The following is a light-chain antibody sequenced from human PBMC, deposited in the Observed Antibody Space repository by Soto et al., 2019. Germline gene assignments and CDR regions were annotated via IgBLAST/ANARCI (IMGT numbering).Light chain of an antibody. V-gene: IGKV3-20*01. J-gene: IGKJ1*01. CDR1: QSVSSTL. Sequence: ELVLTQSPVALSLSSGERATLSCRASQSVSSTLLTWYQQKPGQAPRLLIYGVSSRATGIPDRFSGSGSGTFFTLTSSIVQPEYLVYYCWQHYGDPSWTFGQGSKVEIK. CDR2: GVS. CDR3: QHYGDPSWT.